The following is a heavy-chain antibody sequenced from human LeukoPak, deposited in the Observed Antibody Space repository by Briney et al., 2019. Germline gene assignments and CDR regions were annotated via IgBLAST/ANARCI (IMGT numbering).Heavy chain of an antibody. J-gene: IGHJ3*02. CDR2: ISSSGSTI. Sequence: GGSLRLSCAASGFTFSSYEMNWVRQAPGKGLEWVSYISSSGSTIYYADSVKGRFTISRDNSKNTLYLQMNSLTAEDTALYYCAKLGHDAFDIWGQGTMVTVSS. CDR1: GFTFSSYE. V-gene: IGHV3-48*03. CDR3: AKLGHDAFDI. D-gene: IGHD7-27*01.